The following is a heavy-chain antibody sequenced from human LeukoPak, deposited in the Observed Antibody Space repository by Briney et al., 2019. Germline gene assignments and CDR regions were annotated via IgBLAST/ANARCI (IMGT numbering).Heavy chain of an antibody. Sequence: GGSLRLSCAASGFTFSSYAMSWVRQAPGKGLEWVSSISGRADTTYYADSVKGRFTVARDNSKNTVSLQMDSLRAEDTALYYCSKGQGYCTSGICRTPFDYWGQGALVTVSS. CDR3: SKGQGYCTSGICRTPFDY. D-gene: IGHD2-8*01. J-gene: IGHJ4*02. V-gene: IGHV3-23*01. CDR2: ISGRADTT. CDR1: GFTFSSYA.